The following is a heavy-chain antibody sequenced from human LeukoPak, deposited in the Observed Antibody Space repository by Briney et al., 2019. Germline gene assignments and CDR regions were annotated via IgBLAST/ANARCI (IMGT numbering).Heavy chain of an antibody. CDR3: ARDSIRYCSSTSCYGLAFDI. CDR2: IIPIFGTA. J-gene: IGHJ3*02. Sequence: SAKVSCKASGGTFSSYAISWVRQAPGQGLEWMGGIIPIFGTANYAQKFQGRVTITADESTSTAYMELSSLRSEDTAVYYCARDSIRYCSSTSCYGLAFDIWAKGQWSPSLQ. D-gene: IGHD2-2*01. V-gene: IGHV1-69*01. CDR1: GGTFSSYA.